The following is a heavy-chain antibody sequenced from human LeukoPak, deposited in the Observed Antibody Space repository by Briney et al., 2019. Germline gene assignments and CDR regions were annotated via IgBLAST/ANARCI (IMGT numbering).Heavy chain of an antibody. D-gene: IGHD3-10*01. CDR1: GGSISSYY. CDR2: IYYSGST. J-gene: IGHJ4*02. V-gene: IGHV4-59*06. CDR3: ARDANGSGSSGYYFDY. Sequence: SETLSLTCTVSGGSISSYYWSWIRQHPGKGLEWIGYIYYSGSTYYNPSLKSRVTISVDTSKNQFSLKLSSVTAADTAVYYCARDANGSGSSGYYFDYWGQGTLVTVSS.